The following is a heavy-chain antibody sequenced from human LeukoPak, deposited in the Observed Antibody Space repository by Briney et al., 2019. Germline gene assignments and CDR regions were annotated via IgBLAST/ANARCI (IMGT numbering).Heavy chain of an antibody. CDR1: GYTFTSYD. V-gene: IGHV1-8*01. Sequence: ASVKVSCKASGYTFTSYDINWVRQATGQGLEWMGWMNPNSVNTGYAQKFQGRVTMTRNTSISTAYMELSSLRSEDTAVYYCARITEYQLLFSGWPAYYYGMDVWGQGTTVTVSS. CDR3: ARITEYQLLFSGWPAYYYGMDV. CDR2: MNPNSVNT. J-gene: IGHJ6*02. D-gene: IGHD2-2*01.